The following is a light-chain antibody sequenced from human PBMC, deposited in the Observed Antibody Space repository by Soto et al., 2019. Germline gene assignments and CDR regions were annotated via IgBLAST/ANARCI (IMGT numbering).Light chain of an antibody. CDR2: EGD. V-gene: IGLV2-23*01. Sequence: QSALTQPASVSGSPGQSITISCTGTSSDVGNYNLVSWYQQYPGKAPKLMIYEGDKRPSGVSNRFSGSKSGNTASLTISGLQAEDEADYYCCSYADSSTLVFGGGTQLTVL. J-gene: IGLJ3*02. CDR1: SSDVGNYNL. CDR3: CSYADSSTLV.